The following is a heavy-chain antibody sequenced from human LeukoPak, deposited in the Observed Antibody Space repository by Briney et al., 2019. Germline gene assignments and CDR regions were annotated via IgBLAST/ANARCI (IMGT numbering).Heavy chain of an antibody. CDR3: AREEQWLPHY. D-gene: IGHD6-19*01. J-gene: IGHJ4*02. V-gene: IGHV3-30*03. CDR2: ISYDGSNK. Sequence: GGSLRLSCAASGFTFSSYSMNWVRQAPGKGLEWVAVISYDGSNKYYADSVKGRFTISRDNSKNTLYLQMNSLRAEDTAVYCCAREEQWLPHYWGQGTLVTVSS. CDR1: GFTFSSYS.